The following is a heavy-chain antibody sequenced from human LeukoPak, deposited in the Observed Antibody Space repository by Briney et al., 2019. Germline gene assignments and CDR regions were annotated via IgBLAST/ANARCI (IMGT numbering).Heavy chain of an antibody. D-gene: IGHD5-12*01. CDR3: AKRKYSDSDLRAFDI. CDR1: GFTLTNYH. Sequence: GGSLRLSCAASGFTLTNYHMDWVRQAPGKGLEWVSFLSSSSDYISYADSVKGRFTISRDNAKNSLFLQMSSLRAEDTAIYYCAKRKYSDSDLRAFDIWGQGTMVTVSS. CDR2: LSSSSDYI. V-gene: IGHV3-21*01. J-gene: IGHJ3*02.